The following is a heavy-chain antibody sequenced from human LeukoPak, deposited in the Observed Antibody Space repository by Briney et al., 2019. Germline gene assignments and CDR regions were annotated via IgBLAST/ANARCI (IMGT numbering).Heavy chain of an antibody. D-gene: IGHD2-15*01. CDR3: ARDHIVVVVAAIGIHYYYGMDV. CDR2: IYYSGST. J-gene: IGHJ6*02. V-gene: IGHV4-59*01. CDR1: GGSISSYY. Sequence: SETLSLTCTVSGGSISSYYWSWIRQPPGKGLEWIGYIYYSGSTNYNPSLKSRVTISVDTSKNQFSLKLTSVTAADTAVYYCARDHIVVVVAAIGIHYYYGMDVWGQGTTVTVSS.